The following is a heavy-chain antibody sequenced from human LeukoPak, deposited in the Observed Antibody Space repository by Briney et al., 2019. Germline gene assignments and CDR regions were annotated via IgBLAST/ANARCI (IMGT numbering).Heavy chain of an antibody. CDR3: ARGVYSSSSPY. CDR1: GGSFSGYY. D-gene: IGHD6-13*01. V-gene: IGHV4-34*01. CDR2: IKHSGST. J-gene: IGHJ4*02. Sequence: ASETLSHTCAVYGGSFSGYYWSWIRQPPGKGLEWIGDIKHSGSTNYNPSLKSRVTISVDTSKNQFSLKLSSVTAADTAVYYCARGVYSSSSPYWGQGTLVTVSS.